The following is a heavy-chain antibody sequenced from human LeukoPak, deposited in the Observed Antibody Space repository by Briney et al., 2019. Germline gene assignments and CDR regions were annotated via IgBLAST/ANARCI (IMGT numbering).Heavy chain of an antibody. CDR2: ISGSGGST. Sequence: GGSLRLSCAGYGFTFSNHGMNWVRQAAGKGLEWVSAISGSGGSTYYADSVKGRFTISRDNSKNTLYLQMNSLRAEDTAVYYCAKEGGSYDYVWGSYRYAGAFDIWGQGTMVTVSS. CDR1: GFTFSNHG. CDR3: AKEGGSYDYVWGSYRYAGAFDI. D-gene: IGHD3-16*02. V-gene: IGHV3-23*01. J-gene: IGHJ3*02.